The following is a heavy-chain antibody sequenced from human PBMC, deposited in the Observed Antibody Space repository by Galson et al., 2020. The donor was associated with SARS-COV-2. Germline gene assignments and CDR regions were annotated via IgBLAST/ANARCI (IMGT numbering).Heavy chain of an antibody. CDR1: GFTVSTYY. D-gene: IGHD3-22*01. Sequence: GESLKIYCAASGFTVSTYYMSWVRQAPGQGLEWVSVIYSGGSTYYADSVQGRFTISRDNSKNTLYLQMNSLRAEGTAVYYCARESSSRNYYDSGSYFDYWGQGTLVTVSA. CDR3: ARESSSRNYYDSGSYFDY. V-gene: IGHV3-66*01. CDR2: IYSGGST. J-gene: IGHJ4*02.